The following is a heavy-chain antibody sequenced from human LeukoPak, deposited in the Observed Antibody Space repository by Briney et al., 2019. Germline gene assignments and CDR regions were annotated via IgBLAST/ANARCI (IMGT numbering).Heavy chain of an antibody. CDR3: ARWPYSSSWYFDY. D-gene: IGHD6-13*01. V-gene: IGHV4-39*01. J-gene: IGHJ4*02. Sequence: PSETLSLTCTVSGGSISSSSYYWGWIRQPPGTGLEWIGNIYYSGTTYYNPSLKSRVTISVDTSKNQFSLKLSPVTAADTAAYYCARWPYSSSWYFDYWGQGTLVTVSS. CDR1: GGSISSSSYY. CDR2: IYYSGTT.